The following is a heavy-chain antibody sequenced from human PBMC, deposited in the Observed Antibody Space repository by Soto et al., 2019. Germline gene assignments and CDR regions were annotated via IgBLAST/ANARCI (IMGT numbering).Heavy chain of an antibody. J-gene: IGHJ6*02. CDR2: IYYSGST. V-gene: IGHV4-31*03. CDR1: GGSISSGGYY. CDR3: AKSMADYYYYGMDV. Sequence: PSETLSLTCTVSGGSISSGGYYWSWIRQHPGKGLEWIGYIYYSGSTYYNPSLKSRVTISVDTSKNQFSLKLSSVTAADTAVYYCAKSMADYYYYGMDVWGQGTTVTVS. D-gene: IGHD3-10*01.